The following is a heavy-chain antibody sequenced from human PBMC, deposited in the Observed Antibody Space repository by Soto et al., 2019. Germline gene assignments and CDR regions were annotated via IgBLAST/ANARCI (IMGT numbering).Heavy chain of an antibody. D-gene: IGHD2-21*02. CDR1: GGTFSSYA. V-gene: IGHV1-69*06. J-gene: IGHJ4*02. CDR2: IIPIFGTA. CDR3: ASTYCGGDCYSARFDY. Sequence: QVQLVQSGAEVKKPGSSVKVSCKASGGTFSSYAISWVRQAPGQGLEWMGGIIPIFGTANYAQKFQGRVTITADKSTSTAYIELSSLRSEDTAVYYCASTYCGGDCYSARFDYWGQGTLVTVSS.